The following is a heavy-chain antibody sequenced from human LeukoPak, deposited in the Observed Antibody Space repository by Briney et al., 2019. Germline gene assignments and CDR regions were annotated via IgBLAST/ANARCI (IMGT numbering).Heavy chain of an antibody. CDR1: GFTVSSNS. CDR2: ISGSDAGT. Sequence: GGSLRLSCTVSGFTVSSNSMSWVRQAPGKGLEWVSAISGSDAGTYYADSVKGRFTISRDNSKNTLYLQMNSLRAEDAAVYYCAKAPLGRCTGVICYYFDYWGQGTLVTVSS. D-gene: IGHD2-8*02. J-gene: IGHJ4*02. CDR3: AKAPLGRCTGVICYYFDY. V-gene: IGHV3-23*01.